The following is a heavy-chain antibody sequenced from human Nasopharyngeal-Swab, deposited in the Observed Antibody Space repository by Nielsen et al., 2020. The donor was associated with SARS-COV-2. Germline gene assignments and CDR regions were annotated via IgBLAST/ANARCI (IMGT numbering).Heavy chain of an antibody. CDR2: LDPTNGGT. CDR3: GRGGPGTTSSYYYPYGMDV. Sequence: ASVKVSCKASGYTFNTYYMHWVRQVPGQGLEWMGVLDPTNGGTIYAQRFQGRVTMTRDTSTTTVYMEVSSLRSDDTAVYYCGRGGPGTTSSYYYPYGMDVWGQGTTVTVSS. CDR1: GYTFNTYY. V-gene: IGHV1-46*02. D-gene: IGHD1-1*01. J-gene: IGHJ6*02.